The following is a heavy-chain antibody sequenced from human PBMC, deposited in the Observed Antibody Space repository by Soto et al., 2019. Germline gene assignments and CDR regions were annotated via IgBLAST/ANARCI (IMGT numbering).Heavy chain of an antibody. D-gene: IGHD2-8*01. CDR2: ISDSGSHI. Sequence: EVQLVESGGGLVQPGGSLRLSCAASGFTFSSYEMIWVRQAPGKGLEWVSYISDSGSHIYYADSVKGRFTISRDNAKNLLFLQMNSLRADDTALYYCVRGGYASASRGDYWGRGTLVTVSS. CDR3: VRGGYASASRGDY. V-gene: IGHV3-48*03. CDR1: GFTFSSYE. J-gene: IGHJ4*02.